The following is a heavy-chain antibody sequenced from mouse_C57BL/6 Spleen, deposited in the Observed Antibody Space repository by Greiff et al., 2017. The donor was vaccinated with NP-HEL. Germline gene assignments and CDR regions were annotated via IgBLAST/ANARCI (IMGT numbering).Heavy chain of an antibody. J-gene: IGHJ3*01. V-gene: IGHV1-69*01. D-gene: IGHD2-2*01. CDR1: GYTFTSYW. CDR2: IDPSDSYT. Sequence: VQLQQPGAELVMPGASVKLSCKASGYTFTSYWMHWVKQRPGQGLEWIGEIDPSDSYTNYNQKFKGKSTLTVDKSSSTAYMQLSSLTSEDSAVYYCARWLRREAGFAYWGQGTLVTVSA. CDR3: ARWLRREAGFAY.